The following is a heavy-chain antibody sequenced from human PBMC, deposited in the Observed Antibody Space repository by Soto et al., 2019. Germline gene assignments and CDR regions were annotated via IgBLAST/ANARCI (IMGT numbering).Heavy chain of an antibody. CDR3: AREEDRQREDTAMDYGMDV. D-gene: IGHD5-18*01. V-gene: IGHV1-69*12. CDR1: GGTFSSYA. Sequence: QVQLVQSGAEVKKPGSSVKVSCKASGGTFSSYAISWVRQAPGQGLEWMGGIIPIFGTANYAQKFQGRVTITADESTSTADMELSSLRSEDTAVYYCAREEDRQREDTAMDYGMDVWGQGTTVTVSS. J-gene: IGHJ6*02. CDR2: IIPIFGTA.